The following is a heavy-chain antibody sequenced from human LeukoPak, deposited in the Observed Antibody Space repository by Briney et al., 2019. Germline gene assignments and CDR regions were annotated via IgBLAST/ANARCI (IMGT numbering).Heavy chain of an antibody. J-gene: IGHJ4*02. Sequence: SETLSLTRTVSGGSISSYYWSWIRQPPGKGLEWIGYIYYSGSTNYNPSLKSRVTISVDTSKNQFSLKLSSVTAADTAVYYCARHDPSGSYYGYWGQGTLVTVSS. CDR2: IYYSGST. CDR1: GGSISSYY. CDR3: ARHDPSGSYYGY. V-gene: IGHV4-59*08. D-gene: IGHD1-26*01.